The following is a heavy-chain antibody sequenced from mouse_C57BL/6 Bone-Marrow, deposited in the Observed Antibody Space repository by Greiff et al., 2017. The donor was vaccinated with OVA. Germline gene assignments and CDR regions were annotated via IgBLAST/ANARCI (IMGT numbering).Heavy chain of an antibody. CDR2: INPSTGGT. J-gene: IGHJ3*01. CDR3: ARDDGYYEAWFAY. Sequence: EVQLQQSGPELVKPGASVKISCKASGYSFTGYYMNWVKQSPEKSLEWIGEINPSTGGTTYNQKFKAKATLTVDKSSSTAYMQLKSLTSEDSAVYYCARDDGYYEAWFAYWGQGTLVTVSA. D-gene: IGHD2-3*01. CDR1: GYSFTGYY. V-gene: IGHV1-42*01.